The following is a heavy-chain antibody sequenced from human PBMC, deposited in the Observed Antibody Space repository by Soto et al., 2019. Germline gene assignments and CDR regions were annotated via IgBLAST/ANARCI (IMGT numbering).Heavy chain of an antibody. J-gene: IGHJ6*02. Sequence: QVQLQQWGAGRLKPSETLSLTCAVYAGSFTGYYWTWIRQPPGKGLEWIGESNHSGSTNYNPSLKSRVTISVDPSKNQFSLMLTSVTAAATAVYYCARGVGYSSRRLAVWGQGTTVTVSS. V-gene: IGHV4-34*01. CDR3: ARGVGYSSRRLAV. CDR1: AGSFTGYY. CDR2: SNHSGST. D-gene: IGHD6-13*01.